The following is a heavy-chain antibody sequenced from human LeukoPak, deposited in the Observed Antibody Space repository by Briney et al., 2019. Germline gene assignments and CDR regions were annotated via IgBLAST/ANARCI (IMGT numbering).Heavy chain of an antibody. CDR1: GGSFSDYY. V-gene: IGHV4-34*01. Sequence: PSETLSLTCAVYGGSFSDYYWNCIRQPPGKGLEWIGEINHSGSTSYNPSLKSRVTISVDSSKNQFSLKLSSVTAADTAMYYCAAYSIAAVGNEYYFDYWGQGTLVTVSS. CDR3: AAYSIAAVGNEYYFDY. J-gene: IGHJ4*02. D-gene: IGHD6-13*01. CDR2: INHSGST.